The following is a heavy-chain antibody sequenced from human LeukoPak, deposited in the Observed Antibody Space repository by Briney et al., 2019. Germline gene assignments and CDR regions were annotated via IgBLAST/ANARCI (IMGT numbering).Heavy chain of an antibody. CDR2: IYSGGST. CDR3: AKEGVQLWDYFDY. CDR1: GFTVSSNY. D-gene: IGHD5-18*01. Sequence: GGSLRLSCAASGFTVSSNYMSWVRQAPGKGLEWVSVIYSGGSTYYADSVKGRFTISRDNSKNTLYLQMNSLRTEDTAVYYCAKEGVQLWDYFDYWGQGTLVTVSS. V-gene: IGHV3-66*01. J-gene: IGHJ4*02.